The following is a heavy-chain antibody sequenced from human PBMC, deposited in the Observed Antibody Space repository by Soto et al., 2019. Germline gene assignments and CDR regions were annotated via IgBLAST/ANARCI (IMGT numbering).Heavy chain of an antibody. Sequence: SETLSLTCTVSGGSISSYYWSWIRQPPGKGLEWIGYIYYSGSTNYNPSLKSRVTMSVDTSKNQFSVKLTSVTAADTAVYFCTRGGFYYYDSSGYYDYWGQGALVTVSS. J-gene: IGHJ4*02. CDR1: GGSISSYY. D-gene: IGHD3-22*01. V-gene: IGHV4-59*01. CDR3: TRGGFYYYDSSGYYDY. CDR2: IYYSGST.